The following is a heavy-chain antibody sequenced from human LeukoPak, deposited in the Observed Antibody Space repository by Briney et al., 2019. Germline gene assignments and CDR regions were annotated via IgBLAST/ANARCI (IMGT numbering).Heavy chain of an antibody. D-gene: IGHD3-22*01. CDR2: ISSSNSYI. CDR1: GFTFSSYS. V-gene: IGHV3-21*01. CDR3: ARSYDSSGYYDFDY. Sequence: GGSLRLSCAASGFTFSSYSMYWVRQAPGKGLEWVSSISSSNSYIYYADSVKGRFTISRDNAKNSLYLQMNSLRAEDTAVYYCARSYDSSGYYDFDYWGQGTLVTVSS. J-gene: IGHJ4*02.